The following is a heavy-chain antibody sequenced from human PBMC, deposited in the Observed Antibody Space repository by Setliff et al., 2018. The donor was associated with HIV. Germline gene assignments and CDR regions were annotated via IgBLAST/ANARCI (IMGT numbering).Heavy chain of an antibody. D-gene: IGHD3-22*01. CDR1: GFSISSNYY. CDR3: ARDPRGLLSPVPRGYFDY. V-gene: IGHV4-38-2*02. Sequence: SETLSLTCNVSGFSISSNYYWGWVRRPPGRGLEWIGNIYHSGTAYYNPSFKTRVAISIDTSKNYVSLKLRSLTAADTAIYYCARDPRGLLSPVPRGYFDYWGQGALVTVSS. CDR2: IYHSGTA. J-gene: IGHJ4*02.